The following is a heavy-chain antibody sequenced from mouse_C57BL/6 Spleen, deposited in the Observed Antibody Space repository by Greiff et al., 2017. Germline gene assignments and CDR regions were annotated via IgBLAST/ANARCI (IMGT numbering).Heavy chain of an antibody. J-gene: IGHJ1*03. CDR1: GYTFTSYW. CDR2: INPSNGGT. Sequence: QVQLKQPGTELVKPGASVKLSCKASGYTFTSYWMHWVKQRPGQGLEWIGNINPSNGGTNYNEKFKSKATLTVDKSSSTAYMQLSSLTSEASAVYDCARSDDYDPFDVWGKGTTVTVSS. D-gene: IGHD2-4*01. CDR3: ARSDDYDPFDV. V-gene: IGHV1-53*01.